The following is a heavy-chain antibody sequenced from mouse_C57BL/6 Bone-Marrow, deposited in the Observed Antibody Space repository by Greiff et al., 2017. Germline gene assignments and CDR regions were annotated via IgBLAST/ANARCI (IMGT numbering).Heavy chain of an antibody. CDR3: ARRYYGSSFYYAMDY. D-gene: IGHD1-1*01. CDR2: ISSGGSYT. CDR1: GFTFSSYG. J-gene: IGHJ4*01. Sequence: EVKLMESGGDLVKPGGSLKLSCAASGFTFSSYGMSWVRQTPDKRLEWVATISSGGSYTYYPDSVKGRFTISRDNAKNTLYLQMSSLKSEDTAMYYCARRYYGSSFYYAMDYWGQGTSVTVSS. V-gene: IGHV5-6*02.